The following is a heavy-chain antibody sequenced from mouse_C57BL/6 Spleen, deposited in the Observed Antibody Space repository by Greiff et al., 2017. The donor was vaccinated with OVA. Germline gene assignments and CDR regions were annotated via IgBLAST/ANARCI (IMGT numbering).Heavy chain of an antibody. D-gene: IGHD2-2*01. CDR2: IYPGNGDT. Sequence: LQQSGAELVRPGASVKMSCKASGYTFTSYNMHWVKQTPRQGLEWIGAIYPGNGDTSYNQKFKGKATLTVDKSSSTAYMQLSSLTSEDSAAYFCASGTMVTSWFAYWGQGTLVTVSA. CDR3: ASGTMVTSWFAY. CDR1: GYTFTSYN. V-gene: IGHV1-12*01. J-gene: IGHJ3*01.